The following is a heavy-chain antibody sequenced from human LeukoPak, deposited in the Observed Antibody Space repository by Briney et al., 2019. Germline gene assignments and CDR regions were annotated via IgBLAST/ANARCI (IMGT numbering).Heavy chain of an antibody. J-gene: IGHJ4*02. CDR3: ARALTAEYSSSSYQFDY. Sequence: GESLKISCKGSGYSFTSYWISWVRQVPGKGLEWMGRIDPSDSYTNYSPSFQGHVTISADKSIGTAYLQWSSLKASDTAMYYCARALTAEYSSSSYQFDYWGQGTLVTVSS. V-gene: IGHV5-10-1*01. D-gene: IGHD6-6*01. CDR2: IDPSDSYT. CDR1: GYSFTSYW.